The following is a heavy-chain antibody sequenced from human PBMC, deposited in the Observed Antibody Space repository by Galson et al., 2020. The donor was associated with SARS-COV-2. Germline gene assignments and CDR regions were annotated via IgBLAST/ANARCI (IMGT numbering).Heavy chain of an antibody. J-gene: IGHJ6*02. CDR3: ARRGSSWYYSHYYYYGMDV. V-gene: IGHV4-39*01. Sequence: SETLSLTCTVSGGSISSSSYYWGWIRQPPGKGLEWIGSIYYSGSTYYNPSLKSRVTISVDTSKNQFSLKLSSVTAADTAVYYCARRGSSWYYSHYYYYGMDVWGQGTTVTVSS. CDR2: IYYSGST. CDR1: GGSISSSSYY. D-gene: IGHD6-13*01.